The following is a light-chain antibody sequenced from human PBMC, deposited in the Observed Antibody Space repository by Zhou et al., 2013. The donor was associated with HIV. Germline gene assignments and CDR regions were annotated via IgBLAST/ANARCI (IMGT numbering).Light chain of an antibody. CDR3: QQYHDYPYT. V-gene: IGKV1-5*03. CDR2: KAS. J-gene: IGKJ2*01. CDR1: QSIHNW. Sequence: DIQMTQSPSTLVGDRVTIACRASQSIHNWLAWYQQRPGQAPQLLIYKASNLQSGVPLRFTGSGSETEFTLTINSLQPDDFATYYCQQYHDYPYTFGQGTKVEIK.